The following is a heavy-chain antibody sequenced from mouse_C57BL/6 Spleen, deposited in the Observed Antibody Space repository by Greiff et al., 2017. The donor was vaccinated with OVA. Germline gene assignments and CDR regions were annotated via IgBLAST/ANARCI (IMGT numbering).Heavy chain of an antibody. CDR2: IDPEDGET. CDR1: GFNIKDYY. CDR3: AMAYGSSYYAMDY. J-gene: IGHJ4*01. D-gene: IGHD1-1*01. Sequence: VQLQESGAELVKPGASVKLSCTASGFNIKDYYMHWVKQRTEQGLEWIGRIDPEDGETKDAPKFQGKATITAEPSANTAYLQLSSLTSEDSAVYSCAMAYGSSYYAMDYWGQGTSVTVSS. V-gene: IGHV14-2*01.